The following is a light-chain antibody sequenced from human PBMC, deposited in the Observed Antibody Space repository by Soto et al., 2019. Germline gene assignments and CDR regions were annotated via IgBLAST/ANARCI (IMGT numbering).Light chain of an antibody. CDR1: QNVLSA. V-gene: IGKV3-15*01. Sequence: EILLTQSPATLSVSPGETATLSCRASQNVLSALAWYQQKPGQAPRLLVYGATTRATDAPAKFRGRGSGTEFSLTISSLQSEDSATYYCQQYRSWPRTFGQGSKVEI. J-gene: IGKJ1*01. CDR2: GAT. CDR3: QQYRSWPRT.